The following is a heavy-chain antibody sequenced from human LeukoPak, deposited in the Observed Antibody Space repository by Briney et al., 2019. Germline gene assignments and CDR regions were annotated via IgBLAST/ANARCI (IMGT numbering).Heavy chain of an antibody. CDR1: GFTFSSYA. J-gene: IGHJ6*02. V-gene: IGHV3-30*04. CDR2: ISYDGSNK. Sequence: GGSLRLSCPASGFTFSSYAMHWVRQAPGKGLEWVAVISYDGSNKYYADSVKGRFTISRDNSKNTLYLQMNSLRAEDTAVYYCAREDIVVVPAAKPYYYYGMDVWGQGTTVTVSS. D-gene: IGHD2-2*01. CDR3: AREDIVVVPAAKPYYYYGMDV.